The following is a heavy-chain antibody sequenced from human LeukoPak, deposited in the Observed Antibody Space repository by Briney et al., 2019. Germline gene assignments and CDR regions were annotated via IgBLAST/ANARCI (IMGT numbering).Heavy chain of an antibody. Sequence: GVLRLSCAASGFTFSSYGMHWVRQAPGKGLEWVAFIRYDGSNKYYTDSVKGRFTISRDNSKNTLYLQMNSLRPEDTAVYYCARGLAYYYDSTAYFLDYWGQGTLVTVSS. J-gene: IGHJ4*02. CDR3: ARGLAYYYDSTAYFLDY. CDR2: IRYDGSNK. CDR1: GFTFSSYG. V-gene: IGHV3-30*02. D-gene: IGHD3-22*01.